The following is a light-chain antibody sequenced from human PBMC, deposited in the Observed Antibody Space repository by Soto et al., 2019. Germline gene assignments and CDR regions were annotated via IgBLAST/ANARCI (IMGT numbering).Light chain of an antibody. CDR3: LQYGSSPRT. V-gene: IGKV3-20*01. Sequence: EIVLTQSPGTLSLSPGERATLSCRASQSVSSTYLAWYQQKPGQPPRLLIYSSSSRATGIPDRFSGSGSGTDCTLTISRLEPEDFAVYYCLQYGSSPRTFGQGTKVEIK. CDR2: SSS. CDR1: QSVSSTY. J-gene: IGKJ1*01.